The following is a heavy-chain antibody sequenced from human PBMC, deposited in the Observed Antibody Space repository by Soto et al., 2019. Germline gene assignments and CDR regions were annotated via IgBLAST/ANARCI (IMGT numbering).Heavy chain of an antibody. CDR1: GFSLSTSGMC. CDR3: ARIPGYGSGTYYYGMDV. J-gene: IGHJ6*02. V-gene: IGHV2-70*01. Sequence: SGPTLVNPTQTLTLTCTFSGFSLSTSGMCVSWIRQPPGKALEWLALIDWDDDKYYSTSLKTRLTISKDSSKNQVVLTMTNMDPVDTATYYCARIPGYGSGTYYYGMDVWGQGTTVTVS. CDR2: IDWDDDK. D-gene: IGHD3-10*01.